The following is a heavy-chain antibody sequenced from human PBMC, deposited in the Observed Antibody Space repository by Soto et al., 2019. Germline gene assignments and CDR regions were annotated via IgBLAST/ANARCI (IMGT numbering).Heavy chain of an antibody. CDR1: GYSFGAYW. CDR2: IYPSDSDI. V-gene: IGHV5-51*01. CDR3: VRSGTSSGRFSDY. D-gene: IGHD2-15*01. Sequence: PGESLKISCQGSGYSFGAYWIGWVRQMPGKGLEWMGVIYPSDSDIRYSPSFQGKVTISADKSITTAYLQWSSLKAADTAMYYCVRSGTSSGRFSDYWGQGTLVTVSS. J-gene: IGHJ4*02.